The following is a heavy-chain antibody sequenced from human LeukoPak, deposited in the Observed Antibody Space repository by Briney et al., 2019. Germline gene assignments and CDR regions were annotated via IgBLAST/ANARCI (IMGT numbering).Heavy chain of an antibody. CDR1: GFTFSSYS. D-gene: IGHD3-22*01. CDR3: ARPFNYYYDSSGYSLDY. V-gene: IGHV3-21*01. CDR2: ISSSSSYI. J-gene: IGHJ4*02. Sequence: GGSLRLSCAASGFTFSSYSMNWVRQAPGKGLEWVSSISSSSSYIYYADSVKGRFTISRDNAKNSLYLQMNSLRAEDTAVYYCARPFNYYYDSSGYSLDYWGQGTLVTVSS.